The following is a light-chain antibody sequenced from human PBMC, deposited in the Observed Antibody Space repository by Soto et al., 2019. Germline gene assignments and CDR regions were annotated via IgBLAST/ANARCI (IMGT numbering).Light chain of an antibody. CDR3: QQYGSSSFT. Sequence: EIVLTQSPGTLSLSPGEGATLSCRASQSVASSYLAWHQQKPGQAPRLIIYGASNRATGTPDRFSGGGSGTDFTLTISRLEPEDFAVYYCQQYGSSSFTFGQGTKLEIK. CDR2: GAS. V-gene: IGKV3-20*01. J-gene: IGKJ2*01. CDR1: QSVASSY.